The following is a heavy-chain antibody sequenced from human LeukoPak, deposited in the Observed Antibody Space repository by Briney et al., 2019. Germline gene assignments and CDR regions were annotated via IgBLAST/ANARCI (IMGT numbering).Heavy chain of an antibody. CDR1: GYTFTGYY. CDR2: INPNSGGT. Sequence: GASVKVSCKASGYTFTGYYMHWVRQAPGQGLEWMGWINPNSGGTNYAQKFQGRVTMTRDTSISTAYMELSRLRSDDTAVYYCARDPAITMVRGVTIDYWGQGTLVTVSS. CDR3: ARDPAITMVRGVTIDY. D-gene: IGHD3-10*01. V-gene: IGHV1-2*02. J-gene: IGHJ4*02.